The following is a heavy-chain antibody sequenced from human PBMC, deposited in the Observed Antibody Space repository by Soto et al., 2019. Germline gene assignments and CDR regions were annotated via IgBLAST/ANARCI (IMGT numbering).Heavy chain of an antibody. CDR2: ISYDGSNK. Sequence: QVQLVESGGGVVQPGRSLRLSCAASGFTFSSYGMHWVRQAPGKGLEWVAVISYDGSNKYYADSVKGRFTISRDNSKNTLYPQMNSLRAEDTAVYYCAKDTVAATHYYYYGMDVWGQGTTVTVSS. CDR3: AKDTVAATHYYYYGMDV. V-gene: IGHV3-30*18. J-gene: IGHJ6*02. CDR1: GFTFSSYG. D-gene: IGHD2-15*01.